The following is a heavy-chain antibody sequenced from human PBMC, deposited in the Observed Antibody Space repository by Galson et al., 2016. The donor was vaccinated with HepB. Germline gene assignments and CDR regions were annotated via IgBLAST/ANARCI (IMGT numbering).Heavy chain of an antibody. CDR2: ISHSGGTI. D-gene: IGHD1-26*01. J-gene: IGHJ4*02. Sequence: SLRLSCAASGFTFSSFEMNWVRQAPGKGLEWVSYISHSGGTIYYADSVKGRFTISRDNAKKSLYLQMNSLRAEDTAIYYCATIEYYFDYWGLGTLVTVSS. CDR1: GFTFSSFE. V-gene: IGHV3-48*03. CDR3: ATIEYYFDY.